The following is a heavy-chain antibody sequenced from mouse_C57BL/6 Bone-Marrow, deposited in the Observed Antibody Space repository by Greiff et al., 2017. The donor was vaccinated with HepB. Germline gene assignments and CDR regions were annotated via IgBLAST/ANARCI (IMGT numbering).Heavy chain of an antibody. CDR1: GYTFTSYG. CDR2: IYPRSGNT. D-gene: IGHD2-12*01. J-gene: IGHJ1*03. CDR3: ARSPYLYCTHV. Sequence: QVQLQQSGAELARPGASVKLSCKASGYTFTSYGISWVKQRTGQGLEWIGEIYPRSGNTYYNEKFKGKATLTADKSSSTAYMELRRLTSEDSAVYLCARSPYLYCTHVWGTGTTVTVSS. V-gene: IGHV1-81*01.